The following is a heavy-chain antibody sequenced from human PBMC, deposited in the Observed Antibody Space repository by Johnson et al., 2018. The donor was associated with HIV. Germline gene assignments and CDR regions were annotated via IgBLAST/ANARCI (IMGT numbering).Heavy chain of an antibody. CDR2: ISSSGSTI. CDR3: ARDFSSSSNAFDI. J-gene: IGHJ3*02. V-gene: IGHV3-11*04. Sequence: QMLLVESGGGLVQPGGSLRLSCAASGFTFSDYYMSWIRQAPGKGLEWVSYISSSGSTIYYADSVKGRFTISRDNAKNSLYLQMNSLRAEDTAVYYCARDFSSSSNAFDIWGQGTMVTVSS. CDR1: GFTFSDYY. D-gene: IGHD6-6*01.